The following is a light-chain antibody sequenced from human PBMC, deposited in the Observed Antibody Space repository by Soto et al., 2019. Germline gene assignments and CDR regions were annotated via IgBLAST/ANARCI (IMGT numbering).Light chain of an antibody. CDR2: EVT. V-gene: IGLV2-14*01. CDR3: SSYTSSRTRV. Sequence: QSALTQPASVSGSPGQSITISCTGTSSDVGGYNYVSWYQQHPGKPPKLMIYEVTNRPSGVSNRFSGSRSGNTASLTISGLQAEDEADYYCSSYTSSRTRVFGSGTQLTVL. J-gene: IGLJ7*01. CDR1: SSDVGGYNY.